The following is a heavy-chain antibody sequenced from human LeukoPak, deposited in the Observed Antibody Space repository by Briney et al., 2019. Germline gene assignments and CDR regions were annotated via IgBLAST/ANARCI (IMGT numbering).Heavy chain of an antibody. D-gene: IGHD1-26*01. CDR1: GGSISSYY. CDR3: ARYRRGSYCFDY. J-gene: IGHJ4*02. CDR2: IYYSGST. V-gene: IGHV4-59*01. Sequence: PSETLSLTCTVSGGSISSYYWSWIRQPPGKGLEWIGYIYYSGSTNYNPSLKSRVTISVDTSKNQFSLKLSSVTAADTAAYYCARYRRGSYCFDYWGQGTLVTVSS.